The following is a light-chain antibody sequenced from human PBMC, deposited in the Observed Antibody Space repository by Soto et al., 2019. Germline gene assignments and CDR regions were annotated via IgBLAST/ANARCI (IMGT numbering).Light chain of an antibody. CDR3: QQYNDWPFT. CDR1: QSLSGN. V-gene: IGKV3-15*01. J-gene: IGKJ4*01. CDR2: AAS. Sequence: EIVMTQSPATLSVSPGERATLSCRASQSLSGNLAWYQQKRGQAPRLLIYAASTRATGIPARFSGSGSGTEFTRTISSLQSEDFAVYYCQQYNDWPFTFGGGTNVEIK.